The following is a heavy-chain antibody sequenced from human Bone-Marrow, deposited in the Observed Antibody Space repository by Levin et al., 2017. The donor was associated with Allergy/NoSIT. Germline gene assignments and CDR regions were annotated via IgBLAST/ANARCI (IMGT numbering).Heavy chain of an antibody. CDR3: ASGTDYDYGDYGWVDP. V-gene: IGHV3-74*01. D-gene: IGHD4-17*01. Sequence: PGGSLRLSCVASGFTFSSFWMHWVRQAPGKGLLWVSRINNDGTITNYADSVQGRFTISRDNAKNTLYLQMNSLRAEDTGLYYCASGTDYDYGDYGWVDPWGQGTQVTVSS. CDR2: INNDGTIT. CDR1: GFTFSSFW. J-gene: IGHJ5*02.